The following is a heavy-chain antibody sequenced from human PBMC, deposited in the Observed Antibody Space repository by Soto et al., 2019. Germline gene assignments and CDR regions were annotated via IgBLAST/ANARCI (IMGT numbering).Heavy chain of an antibody. V-gene: IGHV1-8*01. CDR2: MNPSSDNT. Sequence: ASVKVSCKASGYTFTSYDINWVRQATGQGLEWMGWMNPSSDNTGYAQKFQGRVTMTRNTSISTAYMELSTLRSEDTALYYCAATLDSKSGSGYYGLDVWGQGTTVTVSS. J-gene: IGHJ6*02. D-gene: IGHD3-10*01. CDR3: AATLDSKSGSGYYGLDV. CDR1: GYTFTSYD.